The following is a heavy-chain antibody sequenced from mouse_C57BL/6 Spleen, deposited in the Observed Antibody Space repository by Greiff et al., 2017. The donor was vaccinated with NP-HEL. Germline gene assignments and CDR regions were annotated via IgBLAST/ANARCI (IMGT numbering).Heavy chain of an antibody. CDR3: TRLTTVVARRDYFGC. Sequence: EVQLVESGEGLVKPGGSLKLSCAASGFTFSSYAMSWVRQTPEKRLEWVAYISSGGGYIYYADTVKGRFTISRDNARNTQYLQMSSLKSEDTAMYYCTRLTTVVARRDYFGCWGKGATLTVAS. D-gene: IGHD1-1*01. CDR1: GFTFSSYA. V-gene: IGHV5-9-1*02. J-gene: IGHJ2*01. CDR2: ISSGGGYI.